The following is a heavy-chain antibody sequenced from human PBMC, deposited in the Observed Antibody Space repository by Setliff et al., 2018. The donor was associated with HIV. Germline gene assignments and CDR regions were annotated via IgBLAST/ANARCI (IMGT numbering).Heavy chain of an antibody. D-gene: IGHD6-6*01. CDR1: GGSIISGSHY. Sequence: LSLTCSVSGGSIISGSHYWGWIRQAPGKGLEWIGNIYYSGTTFYNPSLKSRVSISVDTSRNEFSLKLTSVTAADTAVYYCAREFSSSSFDQWGQGTLVTVSS. V-gene: IGHV4-39*02. J-gene: IGHJ4*02. CDR2: IYYSGTT. CDR3: AREFSSSSFDQ.